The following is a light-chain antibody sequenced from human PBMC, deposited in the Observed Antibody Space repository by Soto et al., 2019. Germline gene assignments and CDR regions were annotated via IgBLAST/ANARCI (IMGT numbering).Light chain of an antibody. J-gene: IGKJ4*01. CDR1: QSVSSY. CDR3: QQRRNWPPLT. CDR2: DAS. Sequence: EIVLTQSPATLSLSPGERATLSCRASQSVSSYLAWYQQKPGQAPRLLIYDASNRATGIPARFSGSGSGTDLTLTISSLESEDFAVYYCQQRRNWPPLTFGGGTKVEIK. V-gene: IGKV3-11*01.